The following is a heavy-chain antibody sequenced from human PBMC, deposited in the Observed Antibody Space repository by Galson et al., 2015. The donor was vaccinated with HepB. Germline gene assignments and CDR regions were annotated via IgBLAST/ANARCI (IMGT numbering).Heavy chain of an antibody. Sequence: SLRLSCAVSGFTVSSNYMSWVRQAPGKGLEWVSIIYSDGSTYYADSVKGRFTISRDNSKNTLYLQMNSLRAEDTAVYYCATTKGVTIFGVALSYYMDVWGKGTTVTVSS. CDR2: IYSDGST. V-gene: IGHV3-53*01. CDR1: GFTVSSNY. J-gene: IGHJ6*03. D-gene: IGHD3-3*01. CDR3: ATTKGVTIFGVALSYYMDV.